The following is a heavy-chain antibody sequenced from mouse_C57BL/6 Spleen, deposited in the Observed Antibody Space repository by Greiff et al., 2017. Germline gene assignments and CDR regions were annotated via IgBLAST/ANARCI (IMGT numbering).Heavy chain of an antibody. Sequence: EVKLVESGGGLVKPGGSLKLSCAASGFTFSSYAMSWVRQTPEKRLEWVATISDGGSYTYYPDNVKGRFTISRDNAKNNLYLQMSHLKSEDTAMYYCARDDQLRYYFDYWGQGTTLTVSS. D-gene: IGHD3-2*02. J-gene: IGHJ2*01. CDR2: ISDGGSYT. CDR3: ARDDQLRYYFDY. V-gene: IGHV5-4*01. CDR1: GFTFSSYA.